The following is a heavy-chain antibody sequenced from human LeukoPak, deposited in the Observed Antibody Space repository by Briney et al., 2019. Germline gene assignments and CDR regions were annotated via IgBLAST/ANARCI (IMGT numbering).Heavy chain of an antibody. V-gene: IGHV4-59*08. CDR2: IYYSGST. D-gene: IGHD2-15*01. Sequence: SETLSLTCTVSGGSISSYYWSWMRQPPGKGLEWIGYIYYSGSTNYNPSLKSRVTISVDTSKNQFSLRLNSVTAADTAVYYCARHVLGGYVDYWGQGTLVTVSS. CDR3: ARHVLGGYVDY. CDR1: GGSISSYY. J-gene: IGHJ4*02.